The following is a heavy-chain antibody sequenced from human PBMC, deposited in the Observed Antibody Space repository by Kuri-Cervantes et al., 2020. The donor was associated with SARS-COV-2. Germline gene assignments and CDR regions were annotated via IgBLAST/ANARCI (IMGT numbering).Heavy chain of an antibody. V-gene: IGHV1-2*04. Sequence: ASVKVSCKASGYTFTDYYMHWVRQAPGQGLEWMGWINPNSGGTNYAQKFQGWVTMTRDTSISTVYMELSRLRSDDTAVYYCARATHFRRLVVISQGGAFDIWCQGTMVTVSS. J-gene: IGHJ3*02. D-gene: IGHD3-22*01. CDR2: INPNSGGT. CDR1: GYTFTDYY. CDR3: ARATHFRRLVVISQGGAFDI.